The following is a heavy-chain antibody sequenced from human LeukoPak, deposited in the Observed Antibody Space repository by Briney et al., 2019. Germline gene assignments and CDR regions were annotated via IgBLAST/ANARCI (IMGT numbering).Heavy chain of an antibody. CDR2: IRSKAYGGTT. V-gene: IGHV3-49*03. CDR1: GFTFGDYA. D-gene: IGHD3-22*01. CDR3: TYYYDSSGYLWGIDY. Sequence: GGSPRLSCTASGFTFGDYAMSWFRQAPGKGLEWIGFIRSKAYGGTTEYAASVKGRFTISRDDSKSIAYLQMNSLKTEDTAVYYCTYYYDSSGYLWGIDYWGQGTLVTVSS. J-gene: IGHJ4*02.